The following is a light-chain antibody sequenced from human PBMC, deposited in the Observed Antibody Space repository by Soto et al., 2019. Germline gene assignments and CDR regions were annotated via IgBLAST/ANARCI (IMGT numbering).Light chain of an antibody. CDR3: SSFTTTTPHV. CDR1: SSDVGSYNR. V-gene: IGLV2-18*02. Sequence: QSVLTPPPSVSGSPGQSVTISCTGTSSDVGSYNRVSWYQQPPGTAPRLIIYEVTNRPSGVPDRFSGSKSGNTASLTISGLQADDEADYYCSSFTTTTPHVFGPVTEVTV. J-gene: IGLJ1*01. CDR2: EVT.